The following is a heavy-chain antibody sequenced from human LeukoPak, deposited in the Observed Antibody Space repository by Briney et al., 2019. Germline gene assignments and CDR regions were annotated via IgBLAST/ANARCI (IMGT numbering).Heavy chain of an antibody. CDR2: MNPNSGNT. Sequence: ASVKVSCKVSGYTLTELSMHWVRQATGQGLEWMGWMNPNSGNTGYGQKFQGRVTMTRDTSISTAYMELSSLTSEDTAVYYCARMYYYGSSGPNWFDPWGQGTLVTVSS. V-gene: IGHV1-8*01. D-gene: IGHD3-22*01. CDR3: ARMYYYGSSGPNWFDP. J-gene: IGHJ5*02. CDR1: GYTLTELS.